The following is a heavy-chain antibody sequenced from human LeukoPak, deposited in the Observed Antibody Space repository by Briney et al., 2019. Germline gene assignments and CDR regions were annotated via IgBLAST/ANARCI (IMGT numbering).Heavy chain of an antibody. Sequence: ASVKVSCKASGYTLTGYYLHWVRQAPAQGLEWMRWINPKSGGTNYAQKFQGRVTMTRDTSISTAYMELSRLRSEDTAVYFCARGGPQWLVLRKRFYFDSWGQGTLVTVSS. J-gene: IGHJ4*02. CDR1: GYTLTGYY. D-gene: IGHD6-19*01. V-gene: IGHV1-2*02. CDR2: INPKSGGT. CDR3: ARGGPQWLVLRKRFYFDS.